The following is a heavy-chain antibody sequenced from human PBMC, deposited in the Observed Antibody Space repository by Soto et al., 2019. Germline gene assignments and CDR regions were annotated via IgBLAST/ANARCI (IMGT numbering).Heavy chain of an antibody. J-gene: IGHJ4*02. CDR1: GFPFSNHA. V-gene: IGHV3-23*01. Sequence: GGSLRLSCAASGFPFSNHAMSWVRQAPGKALEWVSSINIVGGNTNYADSVRGRFTMSRDDSKNTVFLQMNSLRAEDTAIYYCSKNYYFDSWGQGTLVTVSS. CDR3: SKNYYFDS. CDR2: INIVGGNT.